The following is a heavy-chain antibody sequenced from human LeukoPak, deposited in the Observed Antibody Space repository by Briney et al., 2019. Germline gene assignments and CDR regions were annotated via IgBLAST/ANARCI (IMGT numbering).Heavy chain of an antibody. D-gene: IGHD3-22*01. V-gene: IGHV1-2*02. CDR2: INPNSGGT. J-gene: IGHJ4*02. CDR3: TRDTYYYDSRQGFDY. CDR1: GYTFTGHY. Sequence: ASVKVSCKASGYTFTGHYMHWVRRAPGQGLEWMGWINPNSGGTNYAQKFQGRVTMTRDTSITTAYMELSRLTSDDTVVYYCTRDTYYYDSRQGFDYWGQGTLVTVSS.